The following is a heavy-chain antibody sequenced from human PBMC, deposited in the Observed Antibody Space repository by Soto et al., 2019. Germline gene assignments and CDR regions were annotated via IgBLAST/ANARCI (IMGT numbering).Heavy chain of an antibody. Sequence: QITLKESGPTLVKPTQTLTLTCTFSGLSLSTTGVGVGWIRQPPGKALEWLALIYWDDDKRYSPSLKSRLTITKDISKHHVVLTVTNMDPVDTATYYCVQSRCGGDCLQSYSSHSYYGLDVRGQGTTVTVSS. J-gene: IGHJ6*02. V-gene: IGHV2-5*02. CDR1: GLSLSTTGVG. D-gene: IGHD2-21*02. CDR2: IYWDDDK. CDR3: VQSRCGGDCLQSYSSHSYYGLDV.